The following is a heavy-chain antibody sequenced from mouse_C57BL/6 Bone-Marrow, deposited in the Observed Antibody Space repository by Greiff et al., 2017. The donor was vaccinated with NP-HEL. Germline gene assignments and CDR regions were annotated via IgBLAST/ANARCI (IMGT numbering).Heavy chain of an antibody. CDR2: IYPRDGST. V-gene: IGHV1-78*01. J-gene: IGHJ3*01. CDR3: AREGIYYDYHGGFAY. Sequence: QVQLQQSDAELVKPGASVKISCKASGYTFTDHTIHWMKQRPEQGLEWIGYIYPRDGSTKYNEKFKGKATLTADKSSSTAYMQLNSLTSEDSAVYCCAREGIYYDYHGGFAYWGQGTLVTVSS. D-gene: IGHD2-4*01. CDR1: GYTFTDHT.